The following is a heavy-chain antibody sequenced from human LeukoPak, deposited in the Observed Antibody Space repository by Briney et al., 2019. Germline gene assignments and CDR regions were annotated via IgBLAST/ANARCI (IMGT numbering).Heavy chain of an antibody. V-gene: IGHV1-2*02. CDR2: INPDNGGT. CDR3: ARDSGMVRGTVDY. CDR1: GYTFTGYY. Sequence: ASVKVSCKASGYTFTGYYMHWVRQAPGQGLEWMGWINPDNGGTNYAQKFQGRVTMTRDTSTSTVYMELSSLRSEDTAVYYCARDSGMVRGTVDYWGQGTLVTVSS. D-gene: IGHD3-10*01. J-gene: IGHJ4*02.